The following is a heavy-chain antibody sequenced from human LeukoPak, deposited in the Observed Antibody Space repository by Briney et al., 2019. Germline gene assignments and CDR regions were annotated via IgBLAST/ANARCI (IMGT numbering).Heavy chain of an antibody. CDR1: GFTFSNAW. Sequence: PGGSLRLSCAASGFTFSNAWMSWVRQAPGKGLEWVGRIKSKTDGGTTDYAAPVKGRFTISRDDSKNTLYLQMNSLKTEDKAVYYCTTDLGRVYDILTGYYRRGDYWGQGTLVTVSS. V-gene: IGHV3-15*01. J-gene: IGHJ4*02. D-gene: IGHD3-9*01. CDR3: TTDLGRVYDILTGYYRRGDY. CDR2: IKSKTDGGTT.